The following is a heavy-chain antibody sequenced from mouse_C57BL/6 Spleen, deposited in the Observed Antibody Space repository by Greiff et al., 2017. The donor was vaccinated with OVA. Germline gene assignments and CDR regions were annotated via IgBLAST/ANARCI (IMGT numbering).Heavy chain of an antibody. CDR2: IYPENGDT. V-gene: IGHV14-4*01. CDR3: TTRTVVATDYFDY. CDR1: GFNIKDDY. J-gene: IGHJ2*01. D-gene: IGHD1-1*01. Sequence: VQLQQSGAELVRPGASVKLSCTASGFNIKDDYMHWVKQRPEQGLEWIGWIYPENGDTEYASKFPGKATITADTASIPAYLQLRSLTSEDTAVYYCTTRTVVATDYFDYWGQGTTLTVAS.